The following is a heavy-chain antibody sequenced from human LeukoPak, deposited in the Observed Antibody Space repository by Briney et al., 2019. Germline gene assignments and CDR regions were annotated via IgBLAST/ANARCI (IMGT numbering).Heavy chain of an antibody. D-gene: IGHD5-12*01. CDR1: GFTFSSYS. CDR3: ARDGRGYSGYDSVYYYYMDV. V-gene: IGHV3-21*01. CDR2: ISSSSSYI. J-gene: IGHJ6*03. Sequence: PGGSLRLSCAASGFTFSSYSMNWVRQAPGKGLEWVSSISSSSSYIYYADSVKGRFTISRDNAKNSLDLQMNSLRAEDTAVYYCARDGRGYSGYDSVYYYYMDVWGKGTTVTVSS.